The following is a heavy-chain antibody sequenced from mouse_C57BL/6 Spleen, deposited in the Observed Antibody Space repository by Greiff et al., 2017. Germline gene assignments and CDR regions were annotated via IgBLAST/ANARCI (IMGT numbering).Heavy chain of an antibody. D-gene: IGHD1-1*01. CDR1: GYSITSGYY. J-gene: IGHJ4*01. CDR2: ISYDGSN. CDR3: ARRTFVTTVVERGDY. Sequence: EVKLQESGPGLVKPSQSLSLTCSVTGYSITSGYYWNWIRQFPGNKLEWMGYISYDGSNNYNPSLKNRISITRDTSKNQFFLQLNSVTTEDTATYYCARRTFVTTVVERGDYWGQGTSVTVSS. V-gene: IGHV3-6*01.